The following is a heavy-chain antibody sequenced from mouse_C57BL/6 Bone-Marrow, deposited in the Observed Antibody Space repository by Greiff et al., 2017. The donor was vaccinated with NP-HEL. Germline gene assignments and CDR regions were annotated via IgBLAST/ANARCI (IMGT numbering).Heavy chain of an antibody. D-gene: IGHD2-4*01. V-gene: IGHV2-5*01. CDR2: IWRGGST. CDR3: AKSYYDYDGGFAY. Sequence: LQESGPGLVQPSQSLSITCTVSGFSLTSYGVHWVRQSPGKGLEWLGVIWRGGSTDYNAAFMSRLSITKDNSKSQVFFKMNSLQADDTAIYYCAKSYYDYDGGFAYWGQGTLVTVSA. J-gene: IGHJ3*01. CDR1: GFSLTSYG.